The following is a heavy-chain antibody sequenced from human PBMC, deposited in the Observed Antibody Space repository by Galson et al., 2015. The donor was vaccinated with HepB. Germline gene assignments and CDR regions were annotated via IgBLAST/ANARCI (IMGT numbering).Heavy chain of an antibody. Sequence: SLRLSCAASGFTFDTYAIHWVRQAPGRGLEWVAVISYDGVNIYYADSVKGRFTISRDNSKNTLYLQMNSLIVEDTAVYYCARDRHYTTLSGLRFDYWGQGTLVTASS. J-gene: IGHJ5*01. CDR3: ARDRHYTTLSGLRFDY. V-gene: IGHV3-30-3*01. CDR1: GFTFDTYA. D-gene: IGHD2/OR15-2a*01. CDR2: ISYDGVNI.